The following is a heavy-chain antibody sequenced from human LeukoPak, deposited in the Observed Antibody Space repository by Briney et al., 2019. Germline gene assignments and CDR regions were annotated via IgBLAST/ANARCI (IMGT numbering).Heavy chain of an antibody. V-gene: IGHV5-51*01. Sequence: GESLKISCKGSGYSFTSYWIGWVRQMPGKGLEWMGIIYPGDSDNRYSPSFQGQVTISADKSISTAYLQWSSLKASDTAMYYCARRGWGDSGPSWFDPWGQGTLVTVSS. D-gene: IGHD2-21*02. CDR1: GYSFTSYW. CDR3: ARRGWGDSGPSWFDP. J-gene: IGHJ5*02. CDR2: IYPGDSDN.